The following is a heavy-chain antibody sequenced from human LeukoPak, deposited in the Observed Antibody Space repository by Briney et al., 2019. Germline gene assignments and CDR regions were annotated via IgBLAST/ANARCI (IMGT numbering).Heavy chain of an antibody. V-gene: IGHV3-30*18. CDR1: GFTFSSYG. Sequence: PGGSLRLSCAASGFTFSSYGMHWVRQAPGMGLEWVAVISYDGSNKYYADSVKGRFTISRDNSKNTLYLQMNSLRAEDTAVYYCEKDYYGSGSYYSHRTYGMDVWGQGATVTVSS. CDR2: ISYDGSNK. D-gene: IGHD3-10*01. J-gene: IGHJ6*02. CDR3: EKDYYGSGSYYSHRTYGMDV.